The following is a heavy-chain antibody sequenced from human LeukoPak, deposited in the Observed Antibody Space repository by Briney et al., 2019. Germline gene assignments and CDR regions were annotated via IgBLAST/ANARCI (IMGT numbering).Heavy chain of an antibody. D-gene: IGHD5-18*01. V-gene: IGHV3-30-3*01. CDR2: ISYDGSNK. CDR3: ARGPIQLWIYYFDY. Sequence: GRSLRLSCAASGFTLSSYAMHWVRQAPGKGLEWVAVISYDGSNKYYADSVKGRFTISRDNSKNTLYLQMNSLRAEDTAVYYCARGPIQLWIYYFDYWGQGTLVTVPS. J-gene: IGHJ4*02. CDR1: GFTLSSYA.